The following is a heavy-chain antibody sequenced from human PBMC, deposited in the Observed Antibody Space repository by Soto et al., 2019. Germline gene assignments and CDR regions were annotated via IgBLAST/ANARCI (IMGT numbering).Heavy chain of an antibody. CDR3: ARTTMVRGVIIKASRYYYMDV. CDR2: IIPILGIA. D-gene: IGHD3-10*01. J-gene: IGHJ6*03. Sequence: QVQLVQSGAEVKKPGSSVKVSCKASGGTFSSYTISWVRQAPGQGLEWMGRIIPILGIANYAQKFQGRVTITADKSTSTAYMELSSLRSEDTAVYYCARTTMVRGVIIKASRYYYMDVWGKGTTVTVSS. CDR1: GGTFSSYT. V-gene: IGHV1-69*02.